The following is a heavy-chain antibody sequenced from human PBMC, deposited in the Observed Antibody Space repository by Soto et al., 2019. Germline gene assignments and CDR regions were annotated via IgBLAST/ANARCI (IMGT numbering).Heavy chain of an antibody. CDR3: AREGYYDSSGWIDY. CDR1: GYTFTSYG. V-gene: IGHV1-18*01. Sequence: ASVKVSCKASGYTFTSYGISWARQAPGQGLEWMGWISAYNGNTNYAQKLQGRVTMTTDTSTSTAYMELRSLRSDDTAVYYCAREGYYDSSGWIDYWGQGALVPVSS. J-gene: IGHJ4*02. D-gene: IGHD3-22*01. CDR2: ISAYNGNT.